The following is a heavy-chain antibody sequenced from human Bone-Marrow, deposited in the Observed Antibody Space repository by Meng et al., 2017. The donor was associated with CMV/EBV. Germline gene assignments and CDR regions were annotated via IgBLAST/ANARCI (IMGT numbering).Heavy chain of an antibody. D-gene: IGHD5-18*01. CDR3: ARQNVDTARENYFDY. J-gene: IGHJ4*02. V-gene: IGHV4-34*01. CDR1: GGSFSGYF. CDR2: INNNGDT. Sequence: SETLSLTCFVYGGSFSGYFWSWMRQPPGRGLECIGEINNNGDTNYNVSLKSRLTISVDTSKNQFSLKVTSLTAADKAVYYCARQNVDTARENYFDYWGQGTLVTVSS.